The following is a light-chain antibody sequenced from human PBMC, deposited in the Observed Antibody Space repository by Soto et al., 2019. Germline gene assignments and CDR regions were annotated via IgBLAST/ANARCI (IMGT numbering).Light chain of an antibody. V-gene: IGLV2-8*01. CDR1: SSDVGGYKY. Sequence: ALAQPPSASGSPGQSVTISCTGTSSDVGGYKYVSWYQQYPGKAPKLMIYAVNKRPSGVPDRFSGSKSGNTASPTVSGPQAEDEADYYCSAYAGSNNYVFGRGTQV. CDR3: SAYAGSNNYV. J-gene: IGLJ1*01. CDR2: AVN.